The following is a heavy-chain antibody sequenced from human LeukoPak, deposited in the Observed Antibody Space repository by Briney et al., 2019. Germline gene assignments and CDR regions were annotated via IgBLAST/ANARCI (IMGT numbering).Heavy chain of an antibody. J-gene: IGHJ3*02. CDR2: ISSSSSYI. CDR1: GFTFSSYS. V-gene: IGHV3-21*01. D-gene: IGHD6-6*01. Sequence: GGSLRLSCAASGFTFSSYSMNWVRQAPGKGLEWVSSISSSSSYIYYADSVKGRFTISRDNAKNSLYLQMNSLRAEDTAVYYCARDLGDSSSSRLAFDIWGQGTMVTVPS. CDR3: ARDLGDSSSSRLAFDI.